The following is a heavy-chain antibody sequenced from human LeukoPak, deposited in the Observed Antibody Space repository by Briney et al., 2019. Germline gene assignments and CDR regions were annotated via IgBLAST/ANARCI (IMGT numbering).Heavy chain of an antibody. CDR3: ASSHRRATSIAVAAHDY. CDR1: GFTFSSYS. J-gene: IGHJ4*02. Sequence: PGGSLRLSCAASGFTFSSYSMNWVRQAPGKGLEWVSYISSSSSTIYYADSVKGRFTISRDNAKNSLYLQMNSLRAEDTAVYYCASSHRRATSIAVAAHDYWGQGTLVTVSS. CDR2: ISSSSSTI. V-gene: IGHV3-48*01. D-gene: IGHD6-19*01.